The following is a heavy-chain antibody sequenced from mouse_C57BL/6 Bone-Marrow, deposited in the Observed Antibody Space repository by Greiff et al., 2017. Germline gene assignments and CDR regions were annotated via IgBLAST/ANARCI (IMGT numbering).Heavy chain of an antibody. CDR3: ARRGYCGSHDY. D-gene: IGHD1-1*01. V-gene: IGHV2-2*01. CDR2: IWRGGSS. Sequence: QVQLKQSGPGLVQPSQSLSITCTVSGFSLTSYGVHWVRQSPGKGLEWLGVIWRGGSSDYNAAFISRLSISKDNSKSQVFFKMNSLQADDTAIYYCARRGYCGSHDYWGQGTTLTVSS. J-gene: IGHJ2*01. CDR1: GFSLTSYG.